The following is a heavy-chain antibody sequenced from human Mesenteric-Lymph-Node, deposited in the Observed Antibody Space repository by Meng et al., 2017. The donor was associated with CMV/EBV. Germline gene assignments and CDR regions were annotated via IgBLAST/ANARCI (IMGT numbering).Heavy chain of an antibody. J-gene: IGHJ4*02. CDR3: AAVVGAGVY. V-gene: IGHV1-69*04. D-gene: IGHD1-26*01. CDR2: IIHILGIA. CDR1: GGTFSSYA. Sequence: KGYCKESGGTFSSYASSWVRQAPGQGREWMGRIIHILGIANYAQKFQGRVTITADKSTSTAYMELSSLRSEDTAVYYCAAVVGAGVYWGQGTLVTVSS.